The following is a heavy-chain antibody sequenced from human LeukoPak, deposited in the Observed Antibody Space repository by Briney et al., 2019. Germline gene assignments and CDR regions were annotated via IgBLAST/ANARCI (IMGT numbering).Heavy chain of an antibody. J-gene: IGHJ4*02. Sequence: PGGSLRLSCAASGFAFSSYALHWVRQAPGKGLEYVSAISSNGGSTYYANSVKGRFTISRDNSKNTLYLQMGSLRAEDMAVYYCARAAGSGYYYGYWGQGTLVTVSS. D-gene: IGHD3-22*01. CDR2: ISSNGGST. CDR1: GFAFSSYA. V-gene: IGHV3-64*01. CDR3: ARAAGSGYYYGY.